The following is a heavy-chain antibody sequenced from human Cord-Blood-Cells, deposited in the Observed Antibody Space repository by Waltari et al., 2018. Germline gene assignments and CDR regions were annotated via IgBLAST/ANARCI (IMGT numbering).Heavy chain of an antibody. CDR2: RNAISGNT. CDR3: ARQKDPSPFYYYYYGMDV. Sequence: QVQLVQSGAEVKKPGASVKVSCKASGYTLTSYDINWVRQATGQGLEWMGWRNAISGNTGYAQKCQGRVTRTRNTAISTAYMELSSLRSEDTAVYYCARQKDPSPFYYYYYGMDVWGQGTTVTVSS. V-gene: IGHV1-8*01. CDR1: GYTLTSYD. J-gene: IGHJ6*02.